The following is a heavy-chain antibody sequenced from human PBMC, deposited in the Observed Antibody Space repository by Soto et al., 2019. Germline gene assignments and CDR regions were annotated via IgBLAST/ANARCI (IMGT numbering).Heavy chain of an antibody. CDR3: AKETSGIAAAGADY. CDR2: ISGSGVGT. J-gene: IGHJ4*02. CDR1: GFIFSNYA. Sequence: EVQVLESGGGLVQPGGSLRLSCAASGFIFSNYAMSWVRQAPGKGLEWVAAISGSGVGTYYADSVKGRFTISRDNPKNTLKLQMNSLSVEDTAVYYCAKETSGIAAAGADYWGQGTLVTVSS. V-gene: IGHV3-23*01. D-gene: IGHD6-13*01.